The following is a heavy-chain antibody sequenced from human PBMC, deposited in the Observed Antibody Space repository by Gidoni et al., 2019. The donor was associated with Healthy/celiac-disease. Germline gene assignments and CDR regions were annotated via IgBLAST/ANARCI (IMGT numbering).Heavy chain of an antibody. J-gene: IGHJ5*02. D-gene: IGHD2-2*01. V-gene: IGHV3-23*01. Sequence: EVQLLESGGGLVQPGGSLRLSCAASGFTFRSYAMSWVRQAPGKVLEWVSAISGSGGSTYYADSVKGRFTISRDNSKNTLYLQMNSLRAEDTAVYYCAKGGGYCSSTSCIWFDPWGQGTLVTVSS. CDR3: AKGGGYCSSTSCIWFDP. CDR1: GFTFRSYA. CDR2: ISGSGGST.